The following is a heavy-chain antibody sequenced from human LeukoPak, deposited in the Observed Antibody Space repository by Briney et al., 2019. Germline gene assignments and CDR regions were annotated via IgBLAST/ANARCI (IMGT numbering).Heavy chain of an antibody. Sequence: GGSLRLSCAASGFTFSSYGMHWVRQAPGKGLEWVAVISDNGSNKYYADSVKGRFTSSRDNSTKTLYLQMNSLRAEDTAGYYCARTPMFFFYGMDVWGQGTTVTVSS. CDR3: ARTPMFFFYGMDV. CDR2: ISDNGSNK. D-gene: IGHD2-15*01. J-gene: IGHJ6*02. V-gene: IGHV3-33*08. CDR1: GFTFSSYG.